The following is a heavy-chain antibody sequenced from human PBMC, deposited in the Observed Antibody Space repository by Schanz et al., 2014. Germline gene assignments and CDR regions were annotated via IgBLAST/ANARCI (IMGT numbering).Heavy chain of an antibody. CDR2: LSGSGGST. CDR1: GFTFNSYA. Sequence: EGQLAESGGGLVQPGRSLRLSCAASGFTFNSYAMSWVRQAPGKGLEWVSALSGSGGSTYYADSVKGRFTISRDNSENTVYLQMNSLRAEDTAVYYCAKARRKSNCSGGRCFHYSYYGMDVWGQGTTVTVSS. J-gene: IGHJ6*02. D-gene: IGHD2-15*01. CDR3: AKARRKSNCSGGRCFHYSYYGMDV. V-gene: IGHV3-23*04.